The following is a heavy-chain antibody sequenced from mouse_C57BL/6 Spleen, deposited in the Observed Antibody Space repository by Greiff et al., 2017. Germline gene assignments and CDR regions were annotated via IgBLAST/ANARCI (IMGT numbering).Heavy chain of an antibody. CDR2: INPSNGGT. D-gene: IGHD1-1*01. V-gene: IGHV1-53*01. Sequence: QVQLQQPGTELVKPGASVKLSCKASGYTFTSYWMHWVKQRPGQGLEWIGNINPSNGGTNYNEKFKSKATLTVDKSSSTAYMQLSSLTSEDSAVYYCARSGSSYGGYYYAMDYWGQGTSVTVSS. CDR1: GYTFTSYW. J-gene: IGHJ4*01. CDR3: ARSGSSYGGYYYAMDY.